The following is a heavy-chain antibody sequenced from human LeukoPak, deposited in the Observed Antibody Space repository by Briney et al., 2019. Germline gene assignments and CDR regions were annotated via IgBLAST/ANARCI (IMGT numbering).Heavy chain of an antibody. Sequence: PSETLSLTCAVHGASFTGYSWSWIRQPPGKGLEWIGEVNRVGYTIYNPSLKSCVTISIDTSTTQFSLRLTSVTVADTAVYFCARERVVSDYNWFDPWGQGTLVTVSS. CDR1: GASFTGYS. CDR3: ARERVVSDYNWFDP. D-gene: IGHD6-25*01. J-gene: IGHJ5*02. V-gene: IGHV4-34*01. CDR2: VNRVGYT.